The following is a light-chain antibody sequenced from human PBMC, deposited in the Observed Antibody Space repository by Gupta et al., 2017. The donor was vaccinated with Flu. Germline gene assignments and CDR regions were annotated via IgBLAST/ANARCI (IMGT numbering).Light chain of an antibody. CDR1: QSRLHSNGYNY. J-gene: IGKJ4*01. CDR2: LGS. CDR3: MRTLPNPHT. Sequence: VPPGEPASISCRFSQSRLHSNGYNYLDWYLQKPGQSPQLLIYLGSNRASRVPDRFSGSGSGTDFTLKISRVKAEDVGVYYFMRTLPNPHTFGGGTKVE. V-gene: IGKV2-28*01.